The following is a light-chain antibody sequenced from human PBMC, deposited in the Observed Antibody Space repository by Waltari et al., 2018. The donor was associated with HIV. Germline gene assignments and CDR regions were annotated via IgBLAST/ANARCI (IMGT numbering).Light chain of an antibody. Sequence: EIVLTQSPGTLSLSPGEGATLSCRASQSVSSKYFAWYQQKPGQAPRLLIYGASSRATGIPDRFSGSWSGTDFTLTISRLEPEDFAVYYCQQYGTSPTTFGPGTKVDIK. CDR3: QQYGTSPTT. V-gene: IGKV3-20*01. CDR2: GAS. CDR1: QSVSSKY. J-gene: IGKJ3*01.